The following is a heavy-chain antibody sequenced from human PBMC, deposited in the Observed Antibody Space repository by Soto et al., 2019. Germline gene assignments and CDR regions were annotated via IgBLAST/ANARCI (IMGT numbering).Heavy chain of an antibody. CDR2: INYSGTN. J-gene: IGHJ6*02. D-gene: IGHD1-26*01. Sequence: SETLSLTCSVSGGSFSSDSFIWSWVRQFPGKGLEWIGYINYSGTNYYNPSLRSRITMSVDTSKNQFSLNLSSVTAADTAVYYCARDHKWDGMDVWGQGTTVTVSS. CDR1: GGSFSSDSFI. CDR3: ARDHKWDGMDV. V-gene: IGHV4-31*03.